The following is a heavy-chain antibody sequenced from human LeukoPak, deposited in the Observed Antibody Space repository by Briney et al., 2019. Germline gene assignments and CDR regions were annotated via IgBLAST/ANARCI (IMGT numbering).Heavy chain of an antibody. Sequence: GGSLRLSCAASGFTVSSNYMSWVRQAPGMGLEWVSILYTGGSTYYADSVKGRFTISRDSSKNTLYLQMSSLRAEDTAVYYRASLISANWFDPWGQGTLVTVSS. D-gene: IGHD6-13*01. V-gene: IGHV3-66*01. CDR3: ASLISANWFDP. CDR2: LYTGGST. CDR1: GFTVSSNY. J-gene: IGHJ5*02.